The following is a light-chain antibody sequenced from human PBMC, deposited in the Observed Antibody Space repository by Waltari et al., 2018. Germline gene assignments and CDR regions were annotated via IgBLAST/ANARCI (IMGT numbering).Light chain of an antibody. CDR2: KDS. CDR3: QSADSSGTYPVV. Sequence: SYELTQPLSVSVSPGHTARTTCLGGALPRPYAYWYQQKPGQAPVLVIYKDSERPSGIPERFSGSSSGTTVTLTISGVQAEDEADYYCQSADSSGTYPVVFGGGTKLTVL. J-gene: IGLJ2*01. CDR1: ALPRPY. V-gene: IGLV3-25*03.